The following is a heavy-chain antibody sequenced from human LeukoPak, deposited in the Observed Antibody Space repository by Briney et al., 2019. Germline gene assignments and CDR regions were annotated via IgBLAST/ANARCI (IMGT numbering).Heavy chain of an antibody. D-gene: IGHD2-2*01. Sequence: GASVKVSCKASGYTFTNYYMHWVRQAPGQGLEWMGIINPSGGSTSYARKFQGRVTMTRDMSTSTVYMELTSLRSEDTAFYYCAKGGSIVLVPAPMGYWGRGTLVTVSS. CDR3: AKGGSIVLVPAPMGY. CDR2: INPSGGST. V-gene: IGHV1-46*01. CDR1: GYTFTNYY. J-gene: IGHJ4*02.